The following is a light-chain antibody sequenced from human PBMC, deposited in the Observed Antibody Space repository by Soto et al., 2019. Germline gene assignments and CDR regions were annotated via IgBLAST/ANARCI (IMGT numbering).Light chain of an antibody. J-gene: IGKJ2*01. V-gene: IGKV3-20*01. Sequence: IVLTQSPGTLSLSPGERATLSCRARQRVSSSYLAWYQQNPGPAPRLLIYGASSRSTGIPAMCSGSGSGTDFTVTNSRVDHEDFAVYYCQQYGSSPMYTFGQGTKLEIK. CDR3: QQYGSSPMYT. CDR1: QRVSSSY. CDR2: GAS.